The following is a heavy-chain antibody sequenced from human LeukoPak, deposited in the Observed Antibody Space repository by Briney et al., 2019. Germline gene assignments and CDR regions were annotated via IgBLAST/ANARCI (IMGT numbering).Heavy chain of an antibody. J-gene: IGHJ6*03. CDR2: IWYDGSKA. Sequence: PGGSLRLSCRASGFAFSSYGMHWVRQAPGKGLECVAQIWYDGSKAFYVDSVKGRFTISRDTAKNTLYLEMTSLTAEDTAVYFCSKDQRYYTSGNYIGTGYYYMDVWGKGTTVTVSS. CDR1: GFAFSSYG. D-gene: IGHD3-10*01. V-gene: IGHV3-33*06. CDR3: SKDQRYYTSGNYIGTGYYYMDV.